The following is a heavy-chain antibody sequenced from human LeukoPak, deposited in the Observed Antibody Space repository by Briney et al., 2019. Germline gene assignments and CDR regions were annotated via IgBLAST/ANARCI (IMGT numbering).Heavy chain of an antibody. Sequence: GESLKISCKGSGYIFTNYWIGWVREMPGEGLEWMGIIYSGDSDVRYSTSFQAHVTISVIRSISTAYLQWSSMEASDSAMYYGARGDCYGSCSAYNDINYWCQGRMLIVAS. J-gene: IGHJ4*02. CDR2: IYSGDSDV. V-gene: IGHV5-51*01. CDR3: ARGDCYGSCSAYNDINY. D-gene: IGHD3-9*01. CDR1: GYIFTNYW.